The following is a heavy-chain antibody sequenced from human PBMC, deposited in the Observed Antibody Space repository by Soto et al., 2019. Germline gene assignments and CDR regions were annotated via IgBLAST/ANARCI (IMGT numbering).Heavy chain of an antibody. CDR2: ISYDGSNK. V-gene: IGHV3-30-3*01. D-gene: IGHD6-19*01. Sequence: GGSLRLSCAASGFTFSSYAMHWVRQAPGKGLEWVAVISYDGSNKYYADSVKGRFTISRDNSKNTLYLQMNSLRAEDTAVYYCAREEEWLTKGGKDYWGQGTLVTVSS. CDR3: AREEEWLTKGGKDY. J-gene: IGHJ4*02. CDR1: GFTFSSYA.